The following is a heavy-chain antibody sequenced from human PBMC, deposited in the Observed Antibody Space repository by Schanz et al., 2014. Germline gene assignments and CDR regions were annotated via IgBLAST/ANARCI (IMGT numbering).Heavy chain of an antibody. CDR2: INPSGGST. CDR1: GYTFTSYY. J-gene: IGHJ4*02. Sequence: QVQLVQSGAEVKKPGASVKVSCEASGYTFTSYYIHWFRQAPGQGLEWMGIINPSGGSTSYAQKFQGRVTMTRDTSTSTVYMELSSLRSEDTAVYYCAKDRSWDYDSSGYFDYWGQGTLVTVSS. V-gene: IGHV1-46*01. D-gene: IGHD3-22*01. CDR3: AKDRSWDYDSSGYFDY.